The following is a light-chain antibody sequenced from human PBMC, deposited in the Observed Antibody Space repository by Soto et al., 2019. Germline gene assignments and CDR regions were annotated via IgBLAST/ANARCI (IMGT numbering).Light chain of an antibody. J-gene: IGKJ3*01. CDR2: GAS. CDR3: QQTSAAPFT. CDR1: RNINTY. V-gene: IGKV1-39*01. Sequence: DIQMAQSPSSLSASVGDTITITCRASRNINTYLNWYQQKQGKAPKLLIFGASSLQSGVPSRFSGSGSRTDFTLTINSLQPEDFATYCCQQTSAAPFTFGPGTKVDIK.